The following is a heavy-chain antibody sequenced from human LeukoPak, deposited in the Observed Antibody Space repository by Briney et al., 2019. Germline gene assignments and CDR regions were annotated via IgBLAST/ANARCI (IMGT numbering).Heavy chain of an antibody. CDR2: IYYSGDT. D-gene: IGHD3-3*02. CDR3: ATSPIFGVVSY. Sequence: SETLSHTCTVSGGSISRYYWSWIRQPPGKGLEWIGNIYYSGDTSYNPSLLSRVTISVDRSKNQFSLKLSSATAADTAVYYCATSPIFGVVSYWGQGTLVTVSS. CDR1: GGSISRYY. J-gene: IGHJ4*02. V-gene: IGHV4-59*01.